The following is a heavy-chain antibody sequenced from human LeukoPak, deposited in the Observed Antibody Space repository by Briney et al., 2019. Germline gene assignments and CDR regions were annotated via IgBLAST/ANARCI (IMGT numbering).Heavy chain of an antibody. V-gene: IGHV1-2*02. D-gene: IGHD4-17*01. CDR3: AREDGDYVGFWFDR. Sequence: ASVKVSCKASGYTFTCYYMHWVRHAPGQGLEWMGWINPNSGGTNYAQKFQGRVTMTRDTSISTAYMELSRLRSDDTAVYYCAREDGDYVGFWFDRWGQGTLVTVSS. CDR1: GYTFTCYY. J-gene: IGHJ5*02. CDR2: INPNSGGT.